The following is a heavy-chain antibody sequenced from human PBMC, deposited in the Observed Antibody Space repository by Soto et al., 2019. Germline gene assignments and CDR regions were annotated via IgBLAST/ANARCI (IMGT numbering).Heavy chain of an antibody. CDR1: GFSFRSYG. J-gene: IGHJ4*02. CDR2: IWFDGGDK. Sequence: QVQLVESGGGVVQPGRSLRLSCAASGFSFRSYGMHWFRQAPGKGPEWVAVIWFDGGDKYYADSVKGRFTISRDNSKNTLDLQMNSLRAEDTAVYHCARFYDNGAFPAFWGQGTRVTVSS. D-gene: IGHD2-8*01. V-gene: IGHV3-33*01. CDR3: ARFYDNGAFPAF.